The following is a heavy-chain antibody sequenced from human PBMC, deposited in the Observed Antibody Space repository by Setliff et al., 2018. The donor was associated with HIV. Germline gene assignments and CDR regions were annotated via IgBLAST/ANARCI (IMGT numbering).Heavy chain of an antibody. D-gene: IGHD3-3*01. J-gene: IGHJ4*02. CDR3: AKAWGSGYPSFESALMFDV. Sequence: GGSLRLSCAASGFTFSSYAMHWVRQAPGKGLDWVAVIWDDGNNEYYADSVKGRFTISRDNSGSTLYLQMTSLRAEDTAIYYCAKAWGSGYPSFESALMFDVWGQGTLVTVSS. CDR1: GFTFSSYA. CDR2: IWDDGNNE. V-gene: IGHV3-33*06.